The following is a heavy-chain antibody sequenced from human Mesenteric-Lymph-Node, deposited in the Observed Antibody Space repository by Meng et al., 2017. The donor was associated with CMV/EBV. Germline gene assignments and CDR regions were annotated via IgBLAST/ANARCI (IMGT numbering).Heavy chain of an antibody. D-gene: IGHD3-3*01. Sequence: GESLKISCAASGFTFSSYWMHWVRQAPGNGLVWGSRINSDGSSTSYADSVKGRFTNSRDNAMNSLYLQMNNLRAEETSVYYCARDADSRSGYYYYGMDVWGQGTTVTVSS. CDR2: INSDGSST. J-gene: IGHJ6*02. CDR1: GFTFSSYW. V-gene: IGHV3-74*01. CDR3: ARDADSRSGYYYYGMDV.